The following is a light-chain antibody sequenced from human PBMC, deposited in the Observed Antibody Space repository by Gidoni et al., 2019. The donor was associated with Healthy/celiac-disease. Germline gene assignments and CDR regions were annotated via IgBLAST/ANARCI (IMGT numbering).Light chain of an antibody. CDR2: AAS. Sequence: DPVSITCRASQSISSYLNWYQQKPGKAPKLLIYAASSLQSGVPSRFSGSGSGTDFTLTISSLQPEEFATYYCQQSYSTPITFGGGTKVEIK. J-gene: IGKJ4*01. CDR1: QSISSY. CDR3: QQSYSTPIT. V-gene: IGKV1-39*01.